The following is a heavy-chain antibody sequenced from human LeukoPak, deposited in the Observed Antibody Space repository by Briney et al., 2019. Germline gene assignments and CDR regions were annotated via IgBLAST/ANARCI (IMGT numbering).Heavy chain of an antibody. D-gene: IGHD6-19*01. CDR2: INHSGST. Sequence: SETLSLTCAVYGGSFSGYYWSWIRQPPGKGLEWIGEINHSGSTNYNPSPKSRVTMSVDTSKNQFSLKLSSVTAADTAVYYCARPSGYSSGWYEGEDYWGQGTLVTVSS. J-gene: IGHJ4*02. CDR1: GGSFSGYY. V-gene: IGHV4-34*01. CDR3: ARPSGYSSGWYEGEDY.